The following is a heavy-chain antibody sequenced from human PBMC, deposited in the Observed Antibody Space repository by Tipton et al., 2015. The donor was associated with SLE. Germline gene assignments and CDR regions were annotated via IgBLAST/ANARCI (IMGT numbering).Heavy chain of an antibody. CDR1: GGSFSGYS. CDR2: SNPSGNT. D-gene: IGHD3-10*01. Sequence: GLVKPSETLSLTCAVFGGSFSGYSWSWIRQPPGKGLEWVGESNPSGNTNYNPSLKSRVTISVDTSKNQLSLKLTSVTAADTAVYYCARGAKGRITLVRVRPYYVDYWGQGSLVTVSS. V-gene: IGHV4-34*01. CDR3: ARGAKGRITLVRVRPYYVDY. J-gene: IGHJ4*03.